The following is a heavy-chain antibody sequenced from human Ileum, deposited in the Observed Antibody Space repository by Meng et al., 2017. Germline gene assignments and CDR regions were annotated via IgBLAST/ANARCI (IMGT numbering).Heavy chain of an antibody. J-gene: IGHJ5*02. Sequence: QVQLQQWGAGLLKPSETLSPTCAVYGGSFSGYYWSWIRQPPGKGLEWIGEINHSGSTNYNPSLKSRVTISVDTSKNQFSLKLSSVTAADTAVYYCARGGPWFDPWGQGTLVTVFS. CDR2: INHSGST. CDR1: GGSFSGYY. V-gene: IGHV4-34*01. CDR3: ARGGPWFDP.